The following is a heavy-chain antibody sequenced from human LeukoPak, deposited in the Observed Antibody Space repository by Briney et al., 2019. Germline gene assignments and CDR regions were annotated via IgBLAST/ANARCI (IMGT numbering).Heavy chain of an antibody. CDR1: GFTFSSYA. J-gene: IGHJ5*02. CDR3: AKIQLLGGDFDP. CDR2: ISGRGDST. Sequence: GGSLRLSCAASGFTFSSYAMSWVRQAPGKGLEWVSTISGRGDSTYYADSVKGRFTISRDNSKNTLYLQMNSLRAEDTAVYYCAKIQLLGGDFDPWGQGTLVTVSS. D-gene: IGHD2-2*01. V-gene: IGHV3-23*01.